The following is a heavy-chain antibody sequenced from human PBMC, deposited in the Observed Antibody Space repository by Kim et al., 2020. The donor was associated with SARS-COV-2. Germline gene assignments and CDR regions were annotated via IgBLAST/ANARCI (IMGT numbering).Heavy chain of an antibody. V-gene: IGHV3-30*02. Sequence: YADSVKGRFTISRDNSKNTLYLQMNSLRAEDTAVYYCAKEEKLEEDAFDIWGQGTMVTVSS. CDR3: AKEEKLEEDAFDI. D-gene: IGHD1-1*01. J-gene: IGHJ3*02.